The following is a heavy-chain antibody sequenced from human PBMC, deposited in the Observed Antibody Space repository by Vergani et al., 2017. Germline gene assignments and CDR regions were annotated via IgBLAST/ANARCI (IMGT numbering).Heavy chain of an antibody. V-gene: IGHV4-38-2*02. CDR3: AREGPIVVPAAIKPSHYYYYMDV. Sequence: QVQLQESGPGLVKPSETLSLTCSVSGYSISRGYYWGWIRQPPGKGLEWIATVFHSGSAYYNPSLRRRVTISVETSKNQFSLRLTTLTAADTAVYYCAREGPIVVPAAIKPSHYYYYMDVWGKGTTVTVSS. D-gene: IGHD2-2*02. CDR2: VFHSGSA. J-gene: IGHJ6*03. CDR1: GYSISRGYY.